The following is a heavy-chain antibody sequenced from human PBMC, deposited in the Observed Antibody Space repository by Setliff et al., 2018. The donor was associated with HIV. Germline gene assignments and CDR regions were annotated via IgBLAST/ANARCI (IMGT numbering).Heavy chain of an antibody. D-gene: IGHD1-26*01. Sequence: SETLSLTCTVSGGSITNNNYLWSWVRQHPEKGLEWIAYIHYSGSTYYNPSLKSRVTISVDTSKNQFSLELNSVTAADTAVYYCARDGKEIDYWGQGILVTVSS. V-gene: IGHV4-31*03. CDR3: ARDGKEIDY. CDR2: IHYSGST. CDR1: GGSITNNNYL. J-gene: IGHJ4*02.